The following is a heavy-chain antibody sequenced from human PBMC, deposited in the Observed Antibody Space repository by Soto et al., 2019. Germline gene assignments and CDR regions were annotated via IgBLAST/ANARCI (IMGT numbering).Heavy chain of an antibody. D-gene: IGHD6-19*01. J-gene: IGHJ5*02. CDR3: ARADSSGWYNWFDP. Sequence: PGGSLRLSCAASGFTFSSYSMNWVRQAPGKGLEWVSYISSSSSTIYYADSVKGRFTISRDNAKNSLYLQMNSLRDEDTAVYYCARADSSGWYNWFDPWGQGTLVTVSS. CDR2: ISSSSSTI. V-gene: IGHV3-48*02. CDR1: GFTFSSYS.